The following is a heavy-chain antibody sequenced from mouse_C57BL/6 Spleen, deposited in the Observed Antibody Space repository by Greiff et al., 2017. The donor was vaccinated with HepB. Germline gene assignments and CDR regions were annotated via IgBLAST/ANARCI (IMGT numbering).Heavy chain of an antibody. CDR2: IDPSDSYT. J-gene: IGHJ2*01. Sequence: QVQLKQPGAELVKPGASVKLSCKASGYTFTSYWMQWVKQRPGQGLEWIGEIDPSDSYTNYNQKFKGKATLTVDTSSSTAYMQLSSLTSEDSAVYYCARGYWDYWGQGTTLTVSS. V-gene: IGHV1-50*01. CDR3: ARGYWDY. CDR1: GYTFTSYW.